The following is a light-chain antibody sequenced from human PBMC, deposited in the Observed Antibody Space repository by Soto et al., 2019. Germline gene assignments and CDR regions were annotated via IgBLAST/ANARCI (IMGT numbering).Light chain of an antibody. V-gene: IGLV2-8*01. CDR3: NSYADSNTNV. J-gene: IGLJ1*01. CDR2: DVS. Sequence: QSALTQPPSASGSPGQSVTISCTGTSSDVGRYNYVSWYQHHPGKAPKLIIYDVSQRPSGVPDRFSGSKSGNTASLTVSGLQAEDEADYYCNSYADSNTNVFGTGTKVTVL. CDR1: SSDVGRYNY.